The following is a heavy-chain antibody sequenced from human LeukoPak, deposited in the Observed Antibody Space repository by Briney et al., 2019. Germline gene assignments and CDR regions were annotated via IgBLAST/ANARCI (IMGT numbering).Heavy chain of an antibody. J-gene: IGHJ4*02. V-gene: IGHV1-3*01. CDR2: INAGNGNT. CDR1: GYTFTSYA. Sequence: GASVKVSCKASGYTFTSYAMHWVRQAPGQRLEWMGWINAGNGNTKYSQEFQGRVTITRGTSASTAYMELSSLRSEDTAVYYCARDPIGSSWPYYFDYWGQGTLVTVSS. D-gene: IGHD6-13*01. CDR3: ARDPIGSSWPYYFDY.